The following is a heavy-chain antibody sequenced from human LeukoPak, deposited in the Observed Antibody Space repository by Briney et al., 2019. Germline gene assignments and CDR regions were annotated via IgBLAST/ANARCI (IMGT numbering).Heavy chain of an antibody. D-gene: IGHD3-10*01. CDR3: ASTRSMVVTMVRGPYFDY. Sequence: SETLSLTCTVSGGSISSSSYYWGWIRQPPGKGLEWIGSIYYSGSTYYNPSLKSRVTISVDTSKNQFSLKLSSVTAADTAVYYCASTRSMVVTMVRGPYFDYWGQGTLVTVSS. CDR2: IYYSGST. CDR1: GGSISSSSYY. V-gene: IGHV4-39*07. J-gene: IGHJ4*02.